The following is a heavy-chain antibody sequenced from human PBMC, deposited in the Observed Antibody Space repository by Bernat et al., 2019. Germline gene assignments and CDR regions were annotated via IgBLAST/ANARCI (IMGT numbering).Heavy chain of an antibody. CDR2: IYYSGST. CDR3: ARVPMYDSSGYYYSRYFDL. D-gene: IGHD3-22*01. J-gene: IGHJ2*01. CDR1: GGSISSGDYY. V-gene: IGHV4-30-4*01. Sequence: QVQLQESGPGLVKPSQTLSLTCTVSGGSISSGDYYWSWIRRPPGKGLEWIGYIYYSGSTYYNPSLKSRVTISVDTSKNQFSLKLSSVTAADTAVYYCARVPMYDSSGYYYSRYFDLWGRGTLVTVSS.